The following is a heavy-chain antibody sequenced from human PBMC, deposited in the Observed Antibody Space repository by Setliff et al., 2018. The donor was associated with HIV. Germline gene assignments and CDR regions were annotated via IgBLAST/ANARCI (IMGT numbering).Heavy chain of an antibody. V-gene: IGHV4-61*09. CDR2: IYVGGSV. CDR3: ARARTIGVSAVFFDP. J-gene: IGHJ5*02. Sequence: SETLSLTCTVSGGSMNSDSYSWTWLRQPAGKGPELIGHIYVGGSVVYNPSLASRVTISLVPSKNQFSLALSSVTAADTAKYYCARARTIGVSAVFFDPWGQGTPVTVSS. CDR1: GGSMNSDSYS. D-gene: IGHD3-3*01.